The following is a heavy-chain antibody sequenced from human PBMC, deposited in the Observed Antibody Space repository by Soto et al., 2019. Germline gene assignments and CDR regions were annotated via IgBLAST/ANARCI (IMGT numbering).Heavy chain of an antibody. CDR1: GGSISSSRSY. CDR2: IFYSGST. J-gene: IGHJ1*01. Sequence: SETLSLTCNVSGGSISSSRSYWAWIRPPPGKGLEWIANIFYSGSTYYNPSLASRVTVSVDTSKNSLYLQMHSLRDEDTAVYFCARDPYQDSSGFPGYWGRGTLVTVSS. D-gene: IGHD3-22*01. CDR3: ARDPYQDSSGFPGY. V-gene: IGHV4-39*02.